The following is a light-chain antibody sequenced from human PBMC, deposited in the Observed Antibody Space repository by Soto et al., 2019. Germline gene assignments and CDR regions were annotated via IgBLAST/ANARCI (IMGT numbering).Light chain of an antibody. J-gene: IGKJ1*01. CDR2: GAS. CDR1: QSVSSSY. Sequence: EIVFTHSPSTLFLSXVARATLSXXASQSVSSSYLAWYQQKPGQAPRLLIYGASNRATGIPDRFSGSGSGTDFTLTISRLEPEDFAVYYCQQYGSSGTFGQGTKVDNK. V-gene: IGKV3-20*01. CDR3: QQYGSSGT.